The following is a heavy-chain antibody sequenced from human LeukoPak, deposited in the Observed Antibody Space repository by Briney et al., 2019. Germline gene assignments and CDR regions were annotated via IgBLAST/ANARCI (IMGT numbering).Heavy chain of an antibody. V-gene: IGHV1-69*01. D-gene: IGHD3-10*01. Sequence: SVKVSCKASGGTFSSYAISWVRQAPGQGLEWMGGIIPIFGTANYAQKFQGRVTITADESTSTAYMELSSLRSEDTAVYYCARPRRVQGAQPFDYWGQGTLVTVSS. J-gene: IGHJ4*02. CDR3: ARPRRVQGAQPFDY. CDR2: IIPIFGTA. CDR1: GGTFSSYA.